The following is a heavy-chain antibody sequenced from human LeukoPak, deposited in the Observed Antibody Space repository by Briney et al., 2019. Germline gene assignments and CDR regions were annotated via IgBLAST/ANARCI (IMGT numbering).Heavy chain of an antibody. J-gene: IGHJ6*02. V-gene: IGHV3-23*01. CDR3: VKDRPCDTCMPMDA. CDR1: GFTFSGYS. D-gene: IGHD2-8*01. Sequence: GGSLRLSRAASGFTFSGYSMSWVRQAPGKGLGWVAGLGRTGEYKYYADSVKGRFTIYRDNSKDTVSLQMNSLRAEDSAIYYCVKDRPCDTCMPMDAWGQETTVTVSS. CDR2: LGRTGEYK.